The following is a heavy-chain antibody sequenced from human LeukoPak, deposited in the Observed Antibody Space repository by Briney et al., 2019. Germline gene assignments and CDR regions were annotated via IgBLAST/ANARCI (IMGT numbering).Heavy chain of an antibody. Sequence: SETLSLTCTVSGGSISSYYWSWIRQPPGKGLEWIGYIYYSGSTNYNPSHKSRVTISVDTSKNQFSLKLSSVTAADTAVYYCARVYYSSSYDYWYFDLWGRGTLVTVSS. CDR3: ARVYYSSSYDYWYFDL. D-gene: IGHD6-13*01. CDR2: IYYSGST. V-gene: IGHV4-59*01. J-gene: IGHJ2*01. CDR1: GGSISSYY.